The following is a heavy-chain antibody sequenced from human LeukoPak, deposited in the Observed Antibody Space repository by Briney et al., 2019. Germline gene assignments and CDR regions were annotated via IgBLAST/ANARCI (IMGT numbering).Heavy chain of an antibody. D-gene: IGHD2-2*01. CDR2: IYYSGST. V-gene: IGHV4-30-4*08. CDR3: ARVYCSSTSCYPYFDY. J-gene: IGHJ4*02. Sequence: SETLSLTCTVSGGSISSGDYYWSWIRQPPGKGLEWIGYIYYSGSTYYNPSLKSRVTISVDTSKKQFSLKLSSVTAADTAVYYCARVYCSSTSCYPYFDYWGQGTLVTVSS. CDR1: GGSISSGDYY.